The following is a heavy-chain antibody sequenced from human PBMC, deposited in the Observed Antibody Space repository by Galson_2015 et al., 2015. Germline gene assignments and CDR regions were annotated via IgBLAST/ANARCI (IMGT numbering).Heavy chain of an antibody. CDR1: GYTFTSYG. D-gene: IGHD3-9*01. Sequence: SVKVSCKASGYTFTSYGISWVRQAPGQGLEWMGWISAYNGNTNYAQKLQGRVTMTTDTSTSTAYMELRGLRSDDTAVYYCARDSGITIFSVYGMDVWGQGTTVTVSS. V-gene: IGHV1-18*01. CDR2: ISAYNGNT. CDR3: ARDSGITIFSVYGMDV. J-gene: IGHJ6*02.